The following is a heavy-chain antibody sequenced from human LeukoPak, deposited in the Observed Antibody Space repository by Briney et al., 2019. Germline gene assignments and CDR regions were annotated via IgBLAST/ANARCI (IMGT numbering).Heavy chain of an antibody. CDR2: INHSGST. D-gene: IGHD3-16*02. J-gene: IGHJ4*02. CDR1: GGSFSGYY. V-gene: IGHV4-34*01. Sequence: NTSETLSLTCAVYGGSFSGYYWSWIRQPPGKGLEWIGEINHSGSTNYNPSLKSRVTISVDTSKNQFSLKLSSVTAADTAVYYCARDRGYGYDWGSYRPFDYWGQGTLVTVSS. CDR3: ARDRGYGYDWGSYRPFDY.